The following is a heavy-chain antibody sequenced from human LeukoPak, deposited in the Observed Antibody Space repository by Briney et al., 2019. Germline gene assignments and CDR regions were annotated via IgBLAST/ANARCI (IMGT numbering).Heavy chain of an antibody. D-gene: IGHD1-26*01. J-gene: IGHJ4*02. V-gene: IGHV3-23*01. CDR3: ARDRYSGSYPLDY. CDR2: ISGSGGST. Sequence: QSGGSLRLSCAASGFTFSSYGMSWVRQASGKGLEWVSAISGSGGSTYYADSVKGRFTISRDNAKNSLYLQMNSLRAEDTAVYYCARDRYSGSYPLDYWGQGTLVTVSS. CDR1: GFTFSSYG.